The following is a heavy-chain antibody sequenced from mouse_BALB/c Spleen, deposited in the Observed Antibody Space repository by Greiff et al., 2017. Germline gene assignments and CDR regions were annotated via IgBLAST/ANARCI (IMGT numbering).Heavy chain of an antibody. CDR1: GFTFSSFG. CDR2: ISSGSSTI. CDR3: ARGSRFDY. J-gene: IGHJ2*01. V-gene: IGHV5-17*02. Sequence: DVQLVESGGGLVQPGGSRKLSCAASGFTFSSFGMHWVRQAPEKGLEWVAYISSGSSTIYYADTVKGRFTISRDNPKNTLFLQMTSLRSEDTAMYYCARGSRFDYWGQGTTLTVSS. D-gene: IGHD1-1*01.